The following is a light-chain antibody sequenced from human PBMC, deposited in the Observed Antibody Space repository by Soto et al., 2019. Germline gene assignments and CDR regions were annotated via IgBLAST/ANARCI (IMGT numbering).Light chain of an antibody. J-gene: IGKJ2*01. V-gene: IGKV3-20*01. CDR2: GAS. CDR3: QQYGSSPGT. Sequence: EIVLTQYPGTLSLSPGERATLSCRASESVRSSHLAWDQQKPGQAPRLLISGASSRATGIPDRFSGSGSGTDFTLTVSRLEPEDFAVYYCQQYGSSPGTFGQGTKLEI. CDR1: ESVRSSH.